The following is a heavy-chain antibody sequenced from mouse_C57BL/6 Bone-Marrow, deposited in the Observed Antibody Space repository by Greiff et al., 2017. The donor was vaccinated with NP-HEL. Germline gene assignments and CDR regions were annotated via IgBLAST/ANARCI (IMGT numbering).Heavy chain of an antibody. Sequence: VQLVESGAELVRPGASVTLSCKASGYTFTDYEMHWVKQTPVHGLEWIGAIDPETGGTAYNQKFKGKAILTADKSSSTAYMELRSLTSEDSAVYYCTRYNWDGFAYWGQGTLVTVSA. CDR2: IDPETGGT. J-gene: IGHJ3*01. CDR3: TRYNWDGFAY. D-gene: IGHD4-1*01. V-gene: IGHV1-15*01. CDR1: GYTFTDYE.